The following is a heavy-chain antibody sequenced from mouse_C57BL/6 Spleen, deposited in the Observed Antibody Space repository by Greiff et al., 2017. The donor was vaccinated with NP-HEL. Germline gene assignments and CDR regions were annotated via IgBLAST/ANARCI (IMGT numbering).Heavy chain of an antibody. Sequence: EVQLVESGGGLVKPGGSLKLSCAASGFTFSDYGMHWVRQAPEKGLEWVADISSGSSTIYYADTVKGRFTISRDNAKNTLFLQMTSLRSEDTAMYYCARDYYGNYEGFAYWGQGTLVTVSA. D-gene: IGHD2-1*01. CDR3: ARDYYGNYEGFAY. CDR2: ISSGSSTI. CDR1: GFTFSDYG. V-gene: IGHV5-17*01. J-gene: IGHJ3*01.